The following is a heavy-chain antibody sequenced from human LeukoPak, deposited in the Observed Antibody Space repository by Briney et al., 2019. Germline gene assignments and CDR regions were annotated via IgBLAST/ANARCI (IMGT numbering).Heavy chain of an antibody. CDR3: ARADSYRYERRRVTVYYGMDV. V-gene: IGHV1-2*02. Sequence: ASVKVSCKASQYTFTGYYMHWVRQAPGQGLEWMGWINPNSGGTNYAQKFQGRVTMTRDTSISTAYMGLSRLRSDDTAVYYCARADSYRYERRRVTVYYGMDVWGQGTTVTVSS. CDR1: QYTFTGYY. CDR2: INPNSGGT. D-gene: IGHD5-18*01. J-gene: IGHJ6*02.